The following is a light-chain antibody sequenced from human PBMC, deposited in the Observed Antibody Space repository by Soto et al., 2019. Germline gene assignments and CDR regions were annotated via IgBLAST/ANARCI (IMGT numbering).Light chain of an antibody. Sequence: QAVVTQEPSLTVSPGGTVTLTCGSSTGAVTSGHYPYWFHQKPGQAPKTLIYEAFYNHSWTPARFSGSLRGGKAALTLSGAQPEDEADYYCLLSYNDVRIFGGGTKVTVL. CDR3: LLSYNDVRI. J-gene: IGLJ2*01. CDR1: TGAVTSGHY. V-gene: IGLV7-46*01. CDR2: EAF.